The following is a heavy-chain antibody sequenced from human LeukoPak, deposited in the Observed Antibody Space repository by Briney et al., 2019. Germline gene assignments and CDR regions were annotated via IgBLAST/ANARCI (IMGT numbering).Heavy chain of an antibody. V-gene: IGHV3-23*01. Sequence: PGGSLRLSCAASGFTFSSYAMSWVRQAPGKGLEWVSAISGSGGNTYYTDSVKGRFTISRDNSKNTLYLQMNSLRAEDTAVYYCAKGILWLPAYWGQGTLVTVSS. CDR2: ISGSGGNT. CDR3: AKGILWLPAY. J-gene: IGHJ4*02. D-gene: IGHD5-18*01. CDR1: GFTFSSYA.